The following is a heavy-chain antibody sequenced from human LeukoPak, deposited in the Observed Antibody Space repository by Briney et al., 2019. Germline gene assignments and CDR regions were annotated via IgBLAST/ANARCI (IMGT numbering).Heavy chain of an antibody. Sequence: SGPTLVNPTQTLTLTCTFSVFSFDFTGVGVGWIRQPPGKALEWLALIYWNDDKRYSPSLKSRLTITKGTSPNQVVLTMTNMDPVDTATYFCAHRPSEGSTVDYWGQGALVIVSS. J-gene: IGHJ4*02. D-gene: IGHD3-10*01. CDR3: AHRPSEGSTVDY. CDR1: VFSFDFTGVG. V-gene: IGHV2-5*01. CDR2: IYWNDDK.